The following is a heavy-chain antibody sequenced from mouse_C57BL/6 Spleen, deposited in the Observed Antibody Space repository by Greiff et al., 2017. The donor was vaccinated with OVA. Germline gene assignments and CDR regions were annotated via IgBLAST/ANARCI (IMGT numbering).Heavy chain of an antibody. CDR2: INPGSGGT. CDR3: ARRDSAGYVGAMDY. D-gene: IGHD3-2*02. CDR1: GYAFTNYL. J-gene: IGHJ4*01. Sequence: QVQLKESGAELVRPGTSVKVSCKASGYAFTNYLIEWVKQRPGQGLEWIGVINPGSGGTKYTEKFKGKATLTADKSSSTAYMQLSSLTSEDSAVYFCARRDSAGYVGAMDYWGQGTSVTVSS. V-gene: IGHV1-54*01.